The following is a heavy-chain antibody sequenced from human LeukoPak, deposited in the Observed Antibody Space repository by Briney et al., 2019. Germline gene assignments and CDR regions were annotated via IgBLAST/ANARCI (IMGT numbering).Heavy chain of an antibody. D-gene: IGHD2/OR15-2a*01. V-gene: IGHV3-48*03. CDR2: ISGSGWTI. J-gene: IGHJ4*02. Sequence: PGGSLRLSCAASGFIFSSYEMNWVRQAPGKGLEWVSYISGSGWTIHYADSVKGRFTVSRDNAKNSLYLQMNNLRAEDTAVYYCARGGFYYFDYWGQGTLVTVSS. CDR3: ARGGFYYFDY. CDR1: GFIFSSYE.